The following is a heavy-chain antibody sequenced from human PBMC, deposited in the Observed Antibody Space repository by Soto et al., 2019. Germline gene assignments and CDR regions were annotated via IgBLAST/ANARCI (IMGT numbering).Heavy chain of an antibody. Sequence: QVQLQESGPGLVKVSETLSLTCAVSGGSIRDYYWSWTRQAPGKGLEWVADIEYSGRANYNPSLKIRLTISRDPCKGHCSLKLGPATAGDNPVYYSTREIRVVGVSGWFDTRGQGPQVTVSS. V-gene: IGHV4-59*01. J-gene: IGHJ5*02. CDR1: GGSIRDYY. CDR3: TREIRVVGVSGWFDT. D-gene: IGHD3-16*01. CDR2: IEYSGRA.